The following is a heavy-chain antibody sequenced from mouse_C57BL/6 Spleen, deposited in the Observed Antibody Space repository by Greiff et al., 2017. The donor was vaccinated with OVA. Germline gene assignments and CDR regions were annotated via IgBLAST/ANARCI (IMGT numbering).Heavy chain of an antibody. CDR2: IYPGDGDT. CDR3: ARDDDYEGAWFAY. CDR1: GYAFSSYW. Sequence: QVQLQQSGAELVKPGASVKISCKASGYAFSSYWMNWVKQRPGKGLEWIGQIYPGDGDTNYNGKFKGKATLTADKSSSTAYMQLSSLTSEDSAVYFCARDDDYEGAWFAYWGQGTLVTVSA. D-gene: IGHD2-4*01. V-gene: IGHV1-80*01. J-gene: IGHJ3*01.